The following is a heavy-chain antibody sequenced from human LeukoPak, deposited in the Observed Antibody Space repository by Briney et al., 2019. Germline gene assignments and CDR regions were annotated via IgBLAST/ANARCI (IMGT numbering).Heavy chain of an antibody. CDR1: GYTFTSYY. V-gene: IGHV1-46*01. D-gene: IGHD3-3*01. CDR2: INPSGGST. J-gene: IGHJ5*02. Sequence: GASVKVSCKASGYTFTSYYMHWVRQAPGQGLEWMGIINPSGGSTSYAQKFQGRVTMTRDMSTSTVYMELSSLRSEDTAVYYCARAEADDFWSGDNNWFDPWGQGTLVTVSS. CDR3: ARAEADDFWSGDNNWFDP.